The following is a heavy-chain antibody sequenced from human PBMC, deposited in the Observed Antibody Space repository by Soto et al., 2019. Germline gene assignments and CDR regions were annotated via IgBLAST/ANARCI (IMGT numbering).Heavy chain of an antibody. CDR3: ARDYYDSSGYFWFDP. Sequence: SETLSLTCAVSGGSISSGGYSWSWIRQPPGKGLEWIGYIYHSGSTYYNPSLKSRVTISVDRSKNQFSLKLSSVTAADTAVYYCARDYYDSSGYFWFDPWGQGTLVTVSS. J-gene: IGHJ5*02. CDR1: GGSISSGGYS. D-gene: IGHD3-22*01. V-gene: IGHV4-30-2*01. CDR2: IYHSGST.